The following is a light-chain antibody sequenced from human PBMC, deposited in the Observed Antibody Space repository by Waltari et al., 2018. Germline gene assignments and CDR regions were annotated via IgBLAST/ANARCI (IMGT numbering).Light chain of an antibody. CDR3: QQYYTTPPWT. V-gene: IGKV4-1*01. CDR2: WAS. J-gene: IGKJ1*01. Sequence: DIVMTQSPDSLAVSLGERATINCQSSQSVLYSSNNKNYLAWYQQKPGQPPKLLVYWASTRESGVPDRFSGSGSGTDFTLTISSLQAEDVAVYYCQQYYTTPPWTFDQGTKVEIK. CDR1: QSVLYSSNNKNY.